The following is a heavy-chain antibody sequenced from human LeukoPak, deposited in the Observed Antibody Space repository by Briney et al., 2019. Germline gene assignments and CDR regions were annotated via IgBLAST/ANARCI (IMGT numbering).Heavy chain of an antibody. CDR1: GFTFSSYG. Sequence: GGSLRLSFSASGFTFSSYGMDSVRQAPGKGLEWVAFIRYDGSNKYYADSVKGRFTISRDNAKNSLYLQMNSLRAEDTAVYYCARGGFDWLLFNYYYYMDVWGKGTTVTISS. V-gene: IGHV3-30*02. CDR2: IRYDGSNK. D-gene: IGHD3-9*01. J-gene: IGHJ6*03. CDR3: ARGGFDWLLFNYYYYMDV.